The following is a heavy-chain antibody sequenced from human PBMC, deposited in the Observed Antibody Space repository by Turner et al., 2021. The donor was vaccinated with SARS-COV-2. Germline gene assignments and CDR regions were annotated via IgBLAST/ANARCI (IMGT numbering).Heavy chain of an antibody. V-gene: IGHV3-7*03. CDR3: ARLHTSSWYFDY. CDR1: GFTCSRYW. Sequence: EVQLVESGGCLVQPGGSLRLSCAASGFTCSRYWMSWVRQAPGKGLEWVANRKQDGSEKYYVDSVKGRFTISRDNAKNSLYLQMNSLRAEDTAVYYCARLHTSSWYFDYWGQGTLVTVSS. D-gene: IGHD6-13*01. J-gene: IGHJ4*02. CDR2: RKQDGSEK.